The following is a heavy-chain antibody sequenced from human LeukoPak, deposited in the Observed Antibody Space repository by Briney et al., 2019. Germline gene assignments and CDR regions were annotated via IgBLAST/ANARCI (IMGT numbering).Heavy chain of an antibody. CDR1: GGSISSYY. CDR2: IYYSGST. CDR3: ARTSMTYYDFWNENWFDP. V-gene: IGHV4-59*01. D-gene: IGHD3-3*01. J-gene: IGHJ5*02. Sequence: PSETLSLTCTVSGGSISSYYWSWIRQPPGKGLEWIGYIYYSGSTNYNPSLKSRVTISVDTSKNQFSLKLSSVTAADTAVYYCARTSMTYYDFWNENWFDPWGQGTLVTVSS.